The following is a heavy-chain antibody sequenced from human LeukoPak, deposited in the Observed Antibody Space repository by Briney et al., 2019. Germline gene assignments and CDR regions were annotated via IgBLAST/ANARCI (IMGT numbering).Heavy chain of an antibody. CDR2: ASYYVGKQ. V-gene: IGHV3-23*01. CDR3: AKAGIGADGAGFLCEY. D-gene: IGHD1-1*01. CDR1: AFTFSNFA. Sequence: PLRTLRLSRALSAFTFSNFAMSWGCEAPGKGLERVSTASYYVGKQYHADSVRGRFTVSRDNSRNTVALQMSSLRVEDTGIYYCAKAGIGADGAGFLCEYWGQGTLVTVSS. J-gene: IGHJ4*02.